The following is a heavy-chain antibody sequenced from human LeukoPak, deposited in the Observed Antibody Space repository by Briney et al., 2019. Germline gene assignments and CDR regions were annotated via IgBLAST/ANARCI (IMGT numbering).Heavy chain of an antibody. CDR3: ARRSPITLGGDAYDI. J-gene: IGHJ3*02. V-gene: IGHV4-4*07. Sequence: SETLSPTCTVSGGSINGFYWSWIRQPAGKGLEWIGRIFTSGSTAYNPSLQSRLTMSIDMSKNQFSLRLTSVTAADTAVYYCARRSPITLGGDAYDIWGQGTLPTVSS. CDR1: GGSINGFY. CDR2: IFTSGST. D-gene: IGHD1-14*01.